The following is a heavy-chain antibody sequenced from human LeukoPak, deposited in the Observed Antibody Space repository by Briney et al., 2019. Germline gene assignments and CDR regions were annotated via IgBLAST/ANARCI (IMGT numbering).Heavy chain of an antibody. Sequence: SETLSLTCAVYGGSFSGYYWSWIRQPPGKGLEWIGEINHSGSTNYNPSLKSRVTISVDTSKNQFSLKLSSVTAADTAVYYCARDQAGWFGELFRYYYYYYMDVWGKGTTVTITS. CDR3: ARDQAGWFGELFRYYYYYYMDV. D-gene: IGHD3-10*01. CDR2: INHSGST. J-gene: IGHJ6*03. CDR1: GGSFSGYY. V-gene: IGHV4-34*01.